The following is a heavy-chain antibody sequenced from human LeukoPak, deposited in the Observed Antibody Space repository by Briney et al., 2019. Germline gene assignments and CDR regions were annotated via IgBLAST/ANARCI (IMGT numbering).Heavy chain of an antibody. J-gene: IGHJ5*02. V-gene: IGHV3-23*01. Sequence: AGGSLRLSCAASGFTFSSYAMSWVRQAPGKGLEWVSAISGSGGSTYYADSVKGRFTISRDNSKNTLYLQMNSLRAEDTAVYYCAKGAGYYYGSGSANWFDPWGQGTLVTVSS. D-gene: IGHD3-10*01. CDR1: GFTFSSYA. CDR2: ISGSGGST. CDR3: AKGAGYYYGSGSANWFDP.